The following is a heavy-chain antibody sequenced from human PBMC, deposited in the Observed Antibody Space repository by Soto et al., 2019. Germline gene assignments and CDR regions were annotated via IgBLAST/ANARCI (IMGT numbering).Heavy chain of an antibody. D-gene: IGHD3-22*01. CDR1: GGSVSSGNYY. CDR2: FYYTGSI. J-gene: IGHJ4*02. CDR3: ARSMLYSDGSNYSPFDY. V-gene: IGHV4-61*01. Sequence: QVQLQESGPGLVKPSETLSLTCTVSGGSVSSGNYYWSWIRQPPGEALEWIGYFYYTGSINYNPSLKSRVTISIDASKNQFSLRLSSVTAADTAVYYCARSMLYSDGSNYSPFDYWGQGTLVTVSS.